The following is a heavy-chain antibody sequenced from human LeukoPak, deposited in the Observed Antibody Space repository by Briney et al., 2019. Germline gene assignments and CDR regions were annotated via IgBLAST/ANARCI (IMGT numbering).Heavy chain of an antibody. CDR1: GFTFDDYA. CDR2: VSWNSGTI. V-gene: IGHV3-9*01. Sequence: PGGSLRLSCAASGFTFDDYAMFWVRQPPGKGLEWVSGVSWNSGTIGYADSVKGRFTISRDNAMNSLYLQMNSLRAEDTALYYCAILPPSGYSARPDAFDIWGQGTMVTVSS. CDR3: AILPPSGYSARPDAFDI. J-gene: IGHJ3*02. D-gene: IGHD3-22*01.